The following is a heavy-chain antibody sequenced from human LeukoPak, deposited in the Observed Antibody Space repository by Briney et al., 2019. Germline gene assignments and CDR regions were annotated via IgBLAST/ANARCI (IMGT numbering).Heavy chain of an antibody. CDR1: GYTFTSYA. CDR3: ARDPRYGGYDLDY. Sequence: SVKVSCKASGYTFTSYAISWVRQAPGQGLEWMGGIIPIFGTANYAQKFQGRVTITADESTSTAYMELSSLRSEDTAVYYCARDPRYGGYDLDYWGQGTLVTVSS. CDR2: IIPIFGTA. J-gene: IGHJ4*02. V-gene: IGHV1-69*13. D-gene: IGHD5-12*01.